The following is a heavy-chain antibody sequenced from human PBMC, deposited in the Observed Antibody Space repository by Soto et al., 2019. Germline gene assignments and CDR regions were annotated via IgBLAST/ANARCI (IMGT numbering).Heavy chain of an antibody. J-gene: IGHJ6*02. CDR3: AKDRGYFASGAHGMDV. D-gene: IGHD3-10*01. CDR1: GFTFSSYV. V-gene: IGHV3-30*02. CDR2: IAYDGSKE. Sequence: QEQLVESGGGVVQPGGSLRLSCAASGFTFSSYVMHWVRQASDKGLEWVALIAYDGSKEFYGDSVQGRFTISRDNSKNTRYLQMNSLKADDTAVYYCAKDRGYFASGAHGMDVWGQGTTVTVSS.